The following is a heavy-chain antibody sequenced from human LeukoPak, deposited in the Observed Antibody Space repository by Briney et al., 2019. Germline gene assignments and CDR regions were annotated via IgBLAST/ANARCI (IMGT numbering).Heavy chain of an antibody. V-gene: IGHV4-4*02. CDR1: GGSISSSNW. CDR3: ASIVSRSNWFDP. CDR2: IYHSGST. Sequence: SETLSLTCAVSGGSISSSNWWSWVRQPPGKGLEWIGEIYHSGSTNYNPPLKSRVTISVDKSKNQFSLKLNSVTAADTAVYYCASIVSRSNWFDPWGQGTLVTVSS. J-gene: IGHJ5*02. D-gene: IGHD5/OR15-5a*01.